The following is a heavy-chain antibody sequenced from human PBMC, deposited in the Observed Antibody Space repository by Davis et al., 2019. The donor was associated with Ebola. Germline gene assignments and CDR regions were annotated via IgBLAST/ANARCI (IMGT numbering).Heavy chain of an antibody. J-gene: IGHJ4*02. CDR2: MNPNSGNT. CDR1: GYTFTSYD. V-gene: IGHV1-8*01. D-gene: IGHD2-2*01. CDR3: VRGEDYCTSASCYDY. Sequence: AASVKVSCKASGYTFTSYDINWVRQATGQGPEWMGWMNPNSGNTGYARRFQGRVTMTRDTSITTAYMELSSLRSEDTAVYYCVRGEDYCTSASCYDYWGQGTLVTVSS.